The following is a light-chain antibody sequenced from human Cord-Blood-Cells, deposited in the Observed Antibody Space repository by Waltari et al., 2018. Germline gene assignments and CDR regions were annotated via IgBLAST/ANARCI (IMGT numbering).Light chain of an antibody. Sequence: DIQMTQSPSTLSAAVGDRVTITCRASQSISSWLAWYQQKPGKAPTLLIYKASSLESGVPSRFSGSGSGTEFTLTISSLQPDDFATYYCQQSRAFGQGTKVEIK. CDR3: QQSRA. J-gene: IGKJ1*01. CDR1: QSISSW. V-gene: IGKV1-5*03. CDR2: KAS.